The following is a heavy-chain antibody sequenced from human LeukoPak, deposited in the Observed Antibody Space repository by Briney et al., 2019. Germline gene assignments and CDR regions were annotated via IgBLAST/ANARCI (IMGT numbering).Heavy chain of an antibody. CDR3: ARDMYSSSWYSSAFDI. CDR1: GFTFSSYW. V-gene: IGHV3-74*01. J-gene: IGHJ3*02. CDR2: INSDGSST. D-gene: IGHD6-13*01. Sequence: QPGGSLRLSCAASGFTFSSYWMDWVRQAPGKGLVWVSRINSDGSSTNYADSVKGRFTISRDNAKNTLYLQMNSLRAEDTAVYYCARDMYSSSWYSSAFDIWGQGTMVTVSS.